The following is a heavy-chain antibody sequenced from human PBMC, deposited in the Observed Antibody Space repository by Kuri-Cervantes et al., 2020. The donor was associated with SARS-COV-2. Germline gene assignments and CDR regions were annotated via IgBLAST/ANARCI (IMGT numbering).Heavy chain of an antibody. CDR3: ARARNDYYYYYYMDV. CDR2: ISSSSSYI. J-gene: IGHJ6*03. CDR1: GFTFSSYS. Sequence: GESLKISCAASGFTFSSYSMNWVRQAPGKGLEWVSSISSSSSYIYYADSVKGRFTISRDNAKNSLYLQMNSLRAEDTAVYYCARARNDYYYYYYMDVWGKGTTVTVS. V-gene: IGHV3-21*01.